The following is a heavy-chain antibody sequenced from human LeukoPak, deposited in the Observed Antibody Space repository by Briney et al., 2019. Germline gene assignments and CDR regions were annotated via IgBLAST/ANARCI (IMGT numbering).Heavy chain of an antibody. CDR3: ARAVDILDAFDI. Sequence: PSETLSLTCAVYGGSFSGYYWSWIRQPLGKGLEWIGEINHSGSTNYNPSLKSRVTISVDTSKNQFSLKLSSVTAADTAVYYCARAVDILDAFDIWGQGTMVTVSS. CDR1: GGSFSGYY. J-gene: IGHJ3*02. V-gene: IGHV4-34*01. D-gene: IGHD5-12*01. CDR2: INHSGST.